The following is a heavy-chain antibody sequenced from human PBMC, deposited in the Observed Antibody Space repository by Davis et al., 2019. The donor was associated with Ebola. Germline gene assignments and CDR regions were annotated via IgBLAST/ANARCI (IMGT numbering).Heavy chain of an antibody. CDR2: ISYDGSNT. J-gene: IGHJ6*02. V-gene: IGHV3-30*19. D-gene: IGHD3-16*01. Sequence: GESLKISCAASGFTFSSYGMNWVRQAPGKGLQWVAVISYDGSNTYYADSVKGRFTISRDNSKNTLYLQMNSLRAEDTAVYYCARDGGVEGYYYYYGMDVWGQGTTVTVSS. CDR3: ARDGGVEGYYYYYGMDV. CDR1: GFTFSSYG.